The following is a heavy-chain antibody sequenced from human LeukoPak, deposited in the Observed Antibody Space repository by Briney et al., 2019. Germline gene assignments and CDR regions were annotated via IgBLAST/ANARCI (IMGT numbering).Heavy chain of an antibody. Sequence: SETLSLTCSVSDGSISSYYWSWIRQPPGKGLEWIGYIHSSGSTHYNPSPKSRVTTSLDTSKNQFSLKLSSVTAADAAVYYCARLGSYSDHWGQGTLVTVSS. J-gene: IGHJ4*02. D-gene: IGHD1-26*01. V-gene: IGHV4-4*09. CDR2: IHSSGST. CDR3: ARLGSYSDH. CDR1: DGSISSYY.